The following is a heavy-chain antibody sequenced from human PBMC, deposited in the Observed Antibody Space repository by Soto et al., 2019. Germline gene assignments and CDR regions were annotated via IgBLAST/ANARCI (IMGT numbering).Heavy chain of an antibody. CDR1: GYTFTGYY. CDR2: INPNSGGT. J-gene: IGHJ4*02. Sequence: ASVKVSCKASGYTFTGYYIHWVRQAPGQGLEWMGWINPNSGGTKYPQKFQGRVTMTRDTSIRTVYMSLTGLKSDDTAVYFCVRDLVKGGGSAGFDYWGQGTLVTVSS. V-gene: IGHV1-2*02. D-gene: IGHD2-15*01. CDR3: VRDLVKGGGSAGFDY.